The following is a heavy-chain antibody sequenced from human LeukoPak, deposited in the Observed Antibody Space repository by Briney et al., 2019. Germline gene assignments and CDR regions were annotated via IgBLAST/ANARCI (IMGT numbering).Heavy chain of an antibody. CDR3: ARAGTQYSYDSSAYRN. Sequence: SETLSLTCTVSGGSISSSSYYWGWIRQPPGKGLEWIGSIYYSGSTYYNPSLKSRLTISLDTSKNQFSLKLSSVTAADTAVYYCARAGTQYSYDSSAYRNWGQGTLVTVSS. D-gene: IGHD3-22*01. CDR1: GGSISSSSYY. J-gene: IGHJ4*02. V-gene: IGHV4-39*07. CDR2: IYYSGST.